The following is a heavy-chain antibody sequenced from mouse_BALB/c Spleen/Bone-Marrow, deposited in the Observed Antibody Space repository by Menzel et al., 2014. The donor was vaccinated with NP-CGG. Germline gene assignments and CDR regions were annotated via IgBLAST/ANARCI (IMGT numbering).Heavy chain of an antibody. CDR2: ISSGGSCT. D-gene: IGHD1-1*01. CDR1: GFTFSSYT. V-gene: IGHV5-6-4*01. CDR3: TRDPFYYGSSYAMDY. Sequence: EVQVVESGGGLVKPGGSLKLSCAASGFTFSSYTMSWVRQTPEKRLEWVATISSGGSCTYYPDSVKGRFTISRDNAKNTLYLQMSSLKSEDTAMYYCTRDPFYYGSSYAMDYWGQGTSVTVSS. J-gene: IGHJ4*01.